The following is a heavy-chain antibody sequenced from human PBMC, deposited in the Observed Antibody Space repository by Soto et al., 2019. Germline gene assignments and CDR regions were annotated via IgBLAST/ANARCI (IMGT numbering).Heavy chain of an antibody. V-gene: IGHV3-7*01. CDR3: ARVCGGSCYSYKSFDY. J-gene: IGHJ4*02. D-gene: IGHD2-15*01. CDR1: GFTFSSYW. CDR2: IKQDGSEK. Sequence: GGSLRLSCAASGFTFSSYWMSWVRQAPGKGLEWVANIKQDGSEKYYVDSVKGRFTISRDNAKNSLYLQMNSLRAEDTAVYYCARVCGGSCYSYKSFDYWGQGTLVTVSS.